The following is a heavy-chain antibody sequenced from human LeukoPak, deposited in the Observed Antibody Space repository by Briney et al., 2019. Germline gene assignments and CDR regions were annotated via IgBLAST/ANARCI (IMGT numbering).Heavy chain of an antibody. CDR2: IKQDGSEE. J-gene: IGHJ3*02. D-gene: IGHD2-15*01. Sequence: GGSLRLSCAASGFLIIDYWMSWVGQAPGKGLEWAANIKQDGSEENYVDSVKGRFTIPRDNAKNSVYLQMNSLRAEDTAVYFCTRGLPREDAFAIWGQGKVVTVSS. CDR1: GFLIIDYW. V-gene: IGHV3-7*01. CDR3: TRGLPREDAFAI.